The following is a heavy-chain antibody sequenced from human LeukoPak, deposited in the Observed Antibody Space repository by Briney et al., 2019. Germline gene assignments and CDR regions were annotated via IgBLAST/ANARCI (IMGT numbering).Heavy chain of an antibody. CDR3: ASRDSGYELDY. D-gene: IGHD5-12*01. V-gene: IGHV4-61*02. J-gene: IGHJ4*02. Sequence: PSETLSLTRTVSGGSISSGSYYWSWIRQPAGKGLEWIGRIYTSGRTNYNPSLKSRVTISVDTSKNQFSLKLSSVTAADTAVYYCASRDSGYELDYWGQGTLVTVSS. CDR2: IYTSGRT. CDR1: GGSISSGSYY.